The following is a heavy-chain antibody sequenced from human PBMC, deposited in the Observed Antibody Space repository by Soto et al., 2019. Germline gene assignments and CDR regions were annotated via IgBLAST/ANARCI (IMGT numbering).Heavy chain of an antibody. CDR1: GGTFRSYA. J-gene: IGHJ6*02. CDR2: IIPIFGTA. CDR3: ARGVGDYYDSSGYPQGMDV. D-gene: IGHD3-22*01. Sequence: SVKVCCKASGGTFRSYAISWVRQAPGQGLEWMGGIIPIFGTANYAQKFQGRVTITADESTRTAYMELSSLRSEDTAVYYCARGVGDYYDSSGYPQGMDVWGQGTTV. V-gene: IGHV1-69*13.